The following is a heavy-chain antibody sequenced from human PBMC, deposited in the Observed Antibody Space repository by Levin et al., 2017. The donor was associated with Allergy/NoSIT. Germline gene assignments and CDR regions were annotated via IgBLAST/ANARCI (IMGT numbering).Heavy chain of an antibody. V-gene: IGHV3-48*03. CDR3: VRGYCTTTTCYTSADY. D-gene: IGHD2-2*02. CDR1: GFTFSSYE. J-gene: IGHJ4*02. Sequence: GGSLRLSCVASGFTFSSYEMDWVRQAPGKGLEWVSYISSSGSTIYYADSVKGRFTISRDNAKTSLYLQMNSLRAEDTAVYYCVRGYCTTTTCYTSADYWGRGTLVTVSS. CDR2: ISSSGSTI.